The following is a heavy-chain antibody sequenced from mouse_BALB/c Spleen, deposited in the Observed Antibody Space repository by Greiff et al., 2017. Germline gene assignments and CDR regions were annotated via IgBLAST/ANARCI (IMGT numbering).Heavy chain of an antibody. CDR3: AREGYDGSGAMDY. CDR1: GFSLTSYG. CDR2: IWAGGST. V-gene: IGHV2-9*02. J-gene: IGHJ4*01. D-gene: IGHD2-2*01. Sequence: VKLMESGPGLVAPSQSLSITCTVSGFSLTSYGVHWVRQPPGKGLEWLGVIWAGGSTNYNSALMSRLSISKDNSKSQVFLKMNSLQTDDTAMYYCAREGYDGSGAMDYWGQGTSVTVSS.